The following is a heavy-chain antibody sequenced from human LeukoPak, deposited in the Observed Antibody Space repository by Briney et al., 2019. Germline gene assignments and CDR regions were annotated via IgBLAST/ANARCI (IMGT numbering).Heavy chain of an antibody. CDR3: ARHGSYYYASGSRHYYYGMDV. Sequence: PSETLSLTCTVSGGSISNYYWSWIRQPPGKGLEWIGYFFYRGSSNYNPSLKSRVTISVDTSKNQFSLKLGSVTAADTAVYYCARHGSYYYASGSRHYYYGMDVWGQGTTVTVSS. CDR1: GGSISNYY. D-gene: IGHD3-10*01. V-gene: IGHV4-59*08. CDR2: FFYRGSS. J-gene: IGHJ6*02.